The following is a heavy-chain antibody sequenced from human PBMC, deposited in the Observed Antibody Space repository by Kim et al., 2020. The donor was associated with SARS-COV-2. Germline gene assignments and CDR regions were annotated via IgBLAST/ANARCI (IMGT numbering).Heavy chain of an antibody. J-gene: IGHJ4*02. D-gene: IGHD6-13*01. V-gene: IGHV4-39*01. Sequence: YHNPSLTRRVTTSVDTSTNQFSRKLSSVTAADTAVYYCARDGIAAAGNVYWGQGTLVTVSS. CDR3: ARDGIAAAGNVY.